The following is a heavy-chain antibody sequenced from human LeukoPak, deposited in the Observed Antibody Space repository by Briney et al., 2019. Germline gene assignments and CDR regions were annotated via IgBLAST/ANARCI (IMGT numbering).Heavy chain of an antibody. D-gene: IGHD3-10*01. J-gene: IGHJ6*02. CDR3: ARDGYYGSGSYYNYYYYYGMDV. CDR1: GFTFSDYY. Sequence: GGSLRLSCAASGFTFSDYYMSWIRQAPGKGPEWVAVIWYDGSNKYYADSVKGRFTISRDNSKNTLYLQMNSLRAEDTAVYYCARDGYYGSGSYYNYYYYYGMDVWGQGTTVTVSS. CDR2: IWYDGSNK. V-gene: IGHV3-33*08.